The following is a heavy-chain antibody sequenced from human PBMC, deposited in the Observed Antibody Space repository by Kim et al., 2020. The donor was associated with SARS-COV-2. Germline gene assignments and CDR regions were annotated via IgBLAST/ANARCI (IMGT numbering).Heavy chain of an antibody. CDR1: GFTFSSYA. D-gene: IGHD6-19*01. J-gene: IGHJ4*02. V-gene: IGHV3-23*03. Sequence: GGSLRLSCAASGFTFSSYAMSWVRQAPGKGLEWVSVIYSGGSSTYYADSVKGRFTISRDNSKNTLYLQMNSLRAEDTAVYYCAKANSQWLVRSRGYYFDYWGQGTLVTVSS. CDR2: IYSGGSST. CDR3: AKANSQWLVRSRGYYFDY.